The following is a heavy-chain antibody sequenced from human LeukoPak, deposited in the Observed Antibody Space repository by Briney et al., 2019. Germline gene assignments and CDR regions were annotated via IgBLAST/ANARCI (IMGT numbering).Heavy chain of an antibody. CDR1: GFTFSSYA. D-gene: IGHD5-12*01. Sequence: GGSLRLSCAASGFTFSSYAMSWVRQAPGKGLEWVSAISGSGGSAYYADSVKGRFTISRDNSKNTLYLQMNSLRAEDTAVYYCAKGKGVGTMGYFDYWGQGTLVTVSS. CDR3: AKGKGVGTMGYFDY. V-gene: IGHV3-23*01. J-gene: IGHJ4*02. CDR2: ISGSGGSA.